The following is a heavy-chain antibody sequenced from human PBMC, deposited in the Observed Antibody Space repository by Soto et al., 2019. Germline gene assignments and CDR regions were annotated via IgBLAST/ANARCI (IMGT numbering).Heavy chain of an antibody. V-gene: IGHV2-26*01. CDR1: GFSLSNPRMG. Sequence: QVTLKESGPVLVKPTEPLTLTCTVSGFSLSNPRMGVSWIRQPPGKALEWLAHIFSNDEKSYSTSLKSRLTISRDTSKSQVVLTMTNMDPVDTATYYCARIQRISMIVVSKPYFDYWGQGDLVTVSS. J-gene: IGHJ4*02. CDR3: ARIQRISMIVVSKPYFDY. D-gene: IGHD3-22*01. CDR2: IFSNDEK.